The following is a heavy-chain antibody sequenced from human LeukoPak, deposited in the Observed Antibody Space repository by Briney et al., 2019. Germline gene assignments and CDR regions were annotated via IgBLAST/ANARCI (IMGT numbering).Heavy chain of an antibody. CDR1: GYTFTSYY. CDR2: INPSGGRT. J-gene: IGHJ4*02. CDR3: ARVGYSYGFDY. Sequence: ASVKVSCKASGYTFTSYYMHWVRQAPGQGLEWMGIINPSGGRTSYAQKFQGRVTMTRDTSTSTVYMELSSLRFEDTAVYYCARVGYSYGFDYWGQGTLVTVSS. V-gene: IGHV1-46*01. D-gene: IGHD5-18*01.